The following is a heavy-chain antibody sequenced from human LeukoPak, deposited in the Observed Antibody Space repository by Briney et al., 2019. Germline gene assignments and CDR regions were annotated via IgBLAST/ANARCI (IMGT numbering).Heavy chain of an antibody. D-gene: IGHD5-18*01. J-gene: IGHJ6*03. CDR1: GGSISSYY. CDR3: ARTTEGGYIGYFYYYYMDV. Sequence: PETLSLTCTVCGGSISSYYWSWIRQPPGKGLEWIGYIYYSGSTNYNPSLKSRVTISVDTSKNQFSLKLRSVTAADTAVYHCARTTEGGYIGYFYYYYMDVWGKGTTVTISS. CDR2: IYYSGST. V-gene: IGHV4-59*01.